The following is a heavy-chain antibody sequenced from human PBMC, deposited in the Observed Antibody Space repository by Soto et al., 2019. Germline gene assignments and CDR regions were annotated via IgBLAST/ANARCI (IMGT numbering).Heavy chain of an antibody. D-gene: IGHD7-27*01. J-gene: IGHJ5*01. CDR1: GYTFTSYD. CDR2: MSPKTANT. Sequence: ASVKVSCKASGYTFTSYDINWVRQTAGQGLEWMGWMSPKTANTGYAQKFQGRVTMTRSTSISTAYMELSSLTSEDTAVYYCTGGPPNWGFDSWGQGTPVTVPS. CDR3: TGGPPNWGFDS. V-gene: IGHV1-8*01.